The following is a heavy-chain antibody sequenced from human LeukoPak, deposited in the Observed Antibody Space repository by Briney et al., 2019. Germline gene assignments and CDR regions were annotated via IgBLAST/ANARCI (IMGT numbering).Heavy chain of an antibody. CDR2: IYSGGST. Sequence: SGGSLRLSCAASGFTVSSDYMSWVRQAPGKGLEWVSVIYSGGSTNYADSVRGRFTISRDNSKNTLYLQMNRLRAEDTAVDYCARFNGIRGWYGGAAFDIWGQGTMVTVSS. D-gene: IGHD6-19*01. V-gene: IGHV3-66*01. J-gene: IGHJ3*02. CDR1: GFTVSSDY. CDR3: ARFNGIRGWYGGAAFDI.